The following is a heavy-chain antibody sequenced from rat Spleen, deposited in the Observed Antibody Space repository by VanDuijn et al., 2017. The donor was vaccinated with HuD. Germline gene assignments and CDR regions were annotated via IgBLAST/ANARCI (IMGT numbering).Heavy chain of an antibody. CDR3: TNNWELYY. CDR1: GFTFRNYD. J-gene: IGHJ2*01. Sequence: EVQLVESGGGLVQPGRSLKLSCAASGFTFRNYDMAWVRQDPTKGLEWVTSITQNGRSVYYPDSVKGRFTISRDNAQNTLYLQMNSLRSEDTATYYCTNNWELYYWGQGVMVTVSS. D-gene: IGHD5-1*01. CDR2: ITQNGRSV. V-gene: IGHV5-20*01.